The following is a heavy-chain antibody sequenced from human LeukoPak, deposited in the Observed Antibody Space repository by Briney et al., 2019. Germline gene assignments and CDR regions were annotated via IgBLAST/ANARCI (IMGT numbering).Heavy chain of an antibody. Sequence: GGSLRLSCTASGFSLSSNDMNWVRQSPGKGLEWVSLIYISAITKYADSVQGRFTVSRDNSKNTLYLQMNSLRAEDTAVYYCAKRSPPYWGQGALVTVSS. CDR1: GFSLSSND. J-gene: IGHJ4*02. CDR2: IYISAIT. CDR3: AKRSPPY. V-gene: IGHV3-66*04. D-gene: IGHD3-10*01.